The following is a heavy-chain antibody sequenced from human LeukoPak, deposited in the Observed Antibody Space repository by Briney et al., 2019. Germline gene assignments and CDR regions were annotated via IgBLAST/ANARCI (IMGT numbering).Heavy chain of an antibody. Sequence: SQTLSLTCTVSGDSVSRGDYYWGWIRRPAGKGLEWIGRISSSGSTNYKPSVKSRFTISVDTSKNQFSLKLSSVTAEDTAVYFCARGPYSYDSPRAFDIWGPGTMVTASS. J-gene: IGHJ3*02. CDR3: ARGPYSYDSPRAFDI. CDR2: ISSSGST. CDR1: GDSVSRGDYY. D-gene: IGHD3-22*01. V-gene: IGHV4-61*02.